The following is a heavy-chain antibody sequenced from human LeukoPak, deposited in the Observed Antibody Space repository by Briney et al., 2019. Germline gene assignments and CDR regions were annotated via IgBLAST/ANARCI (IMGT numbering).Heavy chain of an antibody. V-gene: IGHV1-69*05. CDR2: IIPIFGTA. Sequence: SVKVSCKASGGTFISYAISWVRQAPGQGLEWMGGIIPIFGTANYAQKFQGRVTITTDESTSTAYMELSSLRSEDTAVYYCARATFGGSYFDYWGQGTLVTVSS. D-gene: IGHD3-16*01. CDR3: ARATFGGSYFDY. J-gene: IGHJ4*02. CDR1: GGTFISYA.